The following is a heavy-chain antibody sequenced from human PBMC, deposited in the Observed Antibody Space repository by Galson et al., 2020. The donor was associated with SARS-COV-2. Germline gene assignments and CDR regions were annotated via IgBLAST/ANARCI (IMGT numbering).Heavy chain of an antibody. V-gene: IGHV3-30*04. CDR2: ISQDGNGK. D-gene: IGHD3-10*01. J-gene: IGHJ5*02. CDR1: GFMFRRYA. Sequence: GGSLRLSCEASGFMFRRYAIHWVRQPPGKGLEWVAVISQDGNGKFADSVKGRFSISRDNTKNTVFLQMNTLRPEDTAVYYCARDGIFGEILESNSWFDPWGQGTLVTVSS. CDR3: ARDGIFGEILESNSWFDP.